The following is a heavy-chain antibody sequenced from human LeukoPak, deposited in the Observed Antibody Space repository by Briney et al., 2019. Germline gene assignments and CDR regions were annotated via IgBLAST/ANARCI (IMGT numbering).Heavy chain of an antibody. Sequence: PSETLSLTCTVSGGSISSSGYYWGWIRQPPGKGLEWIGSIYYSGSTYYNPSLKSRVTISVDTSKNQFSLKLSSVTAADTAVYYCAAVTPSEGYWGQGTLVTVSS. CDR2: IYYSGST. V-gene: IGHV4-39*07. D-gene: IGHD6-19*01. J-gene: IGHJ4*02. CDR3: AAVTPSEGY. CDR1: GGSISSSGYY.